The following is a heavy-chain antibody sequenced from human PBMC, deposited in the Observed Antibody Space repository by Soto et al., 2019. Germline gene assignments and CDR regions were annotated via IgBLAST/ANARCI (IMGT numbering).Heavy chain of an antibody. CDR1: GFTFTSYA. CDR2: ISPGGGST. J-gene: IGHJ3*02. V-gene: IGHV3-23*01. D-gene: IGHD4-17*01. CDR3: AHPRGYGVLDAFDI. Sequence: GGSLRLSCAASGFTFTSYAMNWVRQAPGKGLQWVSAISPGGGSTYYSDSVRGRFTISRDNSIKTLYLQMSSLRTEDTAVYYCAHPRGYGVLDAFDIWAQGTTGTISS.